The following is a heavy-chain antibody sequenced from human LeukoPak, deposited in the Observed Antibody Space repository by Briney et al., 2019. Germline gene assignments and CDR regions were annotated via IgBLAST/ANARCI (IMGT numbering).Heavy chain of an antibody. CDR2: IGASGVST. D-gene: IGHD3-10*01. CDR3: AKHLTEGPVPFDC. J-gene: IGHJ4*02. V-gene: IGHV3-23*01. CDR1: GFIFRTYP. Sequence: PGGSLRLSCAASGFIFRTYPMSWVRQAPGKGLEWVSAIGASGVSTYYADSVKGRFINSRDNSRNTLYLQMNSLRAEDTAVYYCAKHLTEGPVPFDCWGQGTLVSVSS.